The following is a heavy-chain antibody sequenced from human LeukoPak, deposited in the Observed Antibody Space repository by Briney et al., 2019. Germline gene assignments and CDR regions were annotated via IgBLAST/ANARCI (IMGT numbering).Heavy chain of an antibody. V-gene: IGHV4-30-2*01. CDR3: ARREYSSSLGYFQH. J-gene: IGHJ1*01. D-gene: IGHD6-6*01. CDR1: GGSISSGGYY. Sequence: SQTLSLTCTVSGGSISSGGYYWSWIRQPPGKGLEWIGYIYHSGSTYYNPSLKSRVTISVDRSKNQFSLKLSSVTAADTAVYYCARREYSSSLGYFQHWGQGTLVTVSS. CDR2: IYHSGST.